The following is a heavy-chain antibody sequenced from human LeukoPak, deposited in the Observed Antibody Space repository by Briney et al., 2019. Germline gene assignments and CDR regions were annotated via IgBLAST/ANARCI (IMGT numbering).Heavy chain of an antibody. CDR3: AREFPEYSSSWYGYFDY. V-gene: IGHV3-53*01. D-gene: IGHD6-13*01. CDR2: IYSGGST. J-gene: IGHJ4*02. Sequence: PGGSLRLSCAASGFTVSSYYMSWVRQAPGKGPEWVSVIYSGGSTYYADSVKGRFTISRDNSMNTLYLQMNSLRAEDTAVYYCAREFPEYSSSWYGYFDYWGQGTLVTVSS. CDR1: GFTVSSYY.